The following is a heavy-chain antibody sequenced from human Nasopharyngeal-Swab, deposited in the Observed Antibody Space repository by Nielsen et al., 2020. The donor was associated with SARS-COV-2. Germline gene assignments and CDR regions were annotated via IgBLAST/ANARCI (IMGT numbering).Heavy chain of an antibody. CDR3: AKGSRSWNDVVDS. D-gene: IGHD1-1*01. V-gene: IGHV3-23*01. CDR1: GFSFDNYA. Sequence: GESLKISCGASGFSFDNYAMTWVRQPPGKGLEWVSGINSNGGTIKYADSVKGRFTVSRDNSKNTLYVQMSDLRVEDSGMYYCAKGSRSWNDVVDSWGQGTLVTVSS. J-gene: IGHJ4*02. CDR2: INSNGGTI.